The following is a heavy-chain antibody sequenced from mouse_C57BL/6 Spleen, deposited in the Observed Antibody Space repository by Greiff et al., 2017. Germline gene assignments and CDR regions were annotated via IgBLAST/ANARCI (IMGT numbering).Heavy chain of an antibody. V-gene: IGHV1-78*01. CDR3: ARRGIYSNYGGFAY. J-gene: IGHJ3*01. Sequence: QVQLQQSDAELVKPGASVKISCKVSGYTFTDHTIHWMKQRPEQGLEWIGYIYPRDGSTKYNEKFKGKATLTVDKSSSTAYMQLSSLTSEDSAVYYCARRGIYSNYGGFAYWGQGTLVTVSA. CDR2: IYPRDGST. D-gene: IGHD2-5*01. CDR1: GYTFTDHT.